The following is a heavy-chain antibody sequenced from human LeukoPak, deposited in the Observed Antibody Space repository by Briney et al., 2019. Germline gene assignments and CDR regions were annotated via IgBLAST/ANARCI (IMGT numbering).Heavy chain of an antibody. D-gene: IGHD5-24*01. CDR3: ASRDDAFDI. J-gene: IGHJ3*02. CDR1: GFTFSSYA. Sequence: GGSLRLSCAASGFTFSSYAMHWVRQAPGKGLEWVAVISYDGSNKYYADSVKGRFTISRDNSKNTLYLQMNSLRAEDTAVHYCASRDDAFDIWGQGTMVTVSS. V-gene: IGHV3-30-3*01. CDR2: ISYDGSNK.